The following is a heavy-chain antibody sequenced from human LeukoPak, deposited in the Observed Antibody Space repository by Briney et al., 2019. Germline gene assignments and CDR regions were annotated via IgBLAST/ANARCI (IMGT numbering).Heavy chain of an antibody. V-gene: IGHV3-21*01. CDR2: ISTSSSYI. Sequence: GGSLRLSCAASGFTFSSYSMNWVRQAPGKGLEWVSSISTSSSYIYYADSVKGRFTISRDSARNSLSLQVSRLRAEDTAVYYCVKSSTNYGGWFDSWGQGTLVTVSS. CDR1: GFTFSSYS. J-gene: IGHJ5*01. CDR3: VKSSTNYGGWFDS. D-gene: IGHD4/OR15-4a*01.